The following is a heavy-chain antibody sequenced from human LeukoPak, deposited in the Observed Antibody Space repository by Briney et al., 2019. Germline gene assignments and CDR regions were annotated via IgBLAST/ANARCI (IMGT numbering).Heavy chain of an antibody. V-gene: IGHV4-34*01. CDR3: AREGGDGSGSYYNSFDY. J-gene: IGHJ4*02. CDR1: GGSFSGYY. CDR2: INHSGST. D-gene: IGHD3-10*01. Sequence: SETLSLTCAVYGGSFSGYYWSWIRQPPGKGLEWIGEINHSGSTNYNPSFKSRVTISVDTSKNQFSLKLSSVTAADTAVYYCAREGGDGSGSYYNSFDYWGQGTLVTVSS.